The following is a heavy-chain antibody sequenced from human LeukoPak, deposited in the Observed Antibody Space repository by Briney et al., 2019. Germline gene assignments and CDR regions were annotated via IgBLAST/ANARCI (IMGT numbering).Heavy chain of an antibody. CDR3: ARVPHYYYYMDV. CDR2: ISAYNGNT. Sequence: GASVKVSCKPSGYTFTSYGISWVRPAAGQGLEWMGWISAYNGNTNYAQKLQGRVTMTTDTSTSTAYMELRSLRSEDTAVYYCARVPHYYYYMDVWGKGTTVTVFS. CDR1: GYTFTSYG. J-gene: IGHJ6*03. V-gene: IGHV1-18*01.